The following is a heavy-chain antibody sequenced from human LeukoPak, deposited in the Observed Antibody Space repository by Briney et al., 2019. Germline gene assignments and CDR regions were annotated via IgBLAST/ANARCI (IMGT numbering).Heavy chain of an antibody. V-gene: IGHV4-59*08. CDR1: GGSISSNS. CDR3: ARLQNPYSSGWYAYYFDY. Sequence: SETLSLTCTVSGGSISSNSWTWIRQPPGKGLEWIGSIFSGGSTDYNPSLKSRVTISVDTSKNQFSLNLSSVTAADTAVYYCARLQNPYSSGWYAYYFDYWGQGTLVTVSS. D-gene: IGHD6-19*01. J-gene: IGHJ4*02. CDR2: IFSGGST.